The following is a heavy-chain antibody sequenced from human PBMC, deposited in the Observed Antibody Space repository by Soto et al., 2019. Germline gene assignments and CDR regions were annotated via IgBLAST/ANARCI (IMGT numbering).Heavy chain of an antibody. J-gene: IGHJ4*02. CDR2: ISWDGGST. CDR1: GFTFNDYA. Sequence: GGSLRLSCAASGFTFNDYAMHWVRQAPGKGLEWVSLISWDGGSTYYADSVKGRFTISRDNSKNSLYLQMNSLRAEDTALYYCAKGGGSYFDYWGQGTLVTVS. CDR3: AKGGGSYFDY. D-gene: IGHD3-16*01. V-gene: IGHV3-43D*04.